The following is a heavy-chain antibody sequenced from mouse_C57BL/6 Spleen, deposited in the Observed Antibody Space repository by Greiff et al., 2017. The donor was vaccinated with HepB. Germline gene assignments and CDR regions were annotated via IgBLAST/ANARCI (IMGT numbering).Heavy chain of an antibody. D-gene: IGHD1-1*01. V-gene: IGHV1-82*01. CDR2: IYPGDGDT. Sequence: VQLQQSGPELVKPGASVKISCKASGYAFSSSWMNWVKQRPGKGLEWIGRIYPGDGDTNYNGKFKGKATLTADKSSSTAYMQLSSLTSEDSAVYFCAFTTVVALYYYAMDYWGQGTSVTVSS. J-gene: IGHJ4*01. CDR1: GYAFSSSW. CDR3: AFTTVVALYYYAMDY.